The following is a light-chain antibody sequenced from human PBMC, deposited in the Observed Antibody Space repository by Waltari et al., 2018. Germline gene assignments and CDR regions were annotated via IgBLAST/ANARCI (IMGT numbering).Light chain of an antibody. V-gene: IGKV3-20*01. J-gene: IGKJ1*01. CDR1: QSVSNNF. Sequence: EIVLTQSPGTLSLSPGERATLSCRASQSVSNNFLAWDQQKPGQAPRLLIYGSSSRATGFPDRFSGSWSGTDFTLTISRLGPEDFAVYYCQQFGGSPWTFGQGTKVEIK. CDR3: QQFGGSPWT. CDR2: GSS.